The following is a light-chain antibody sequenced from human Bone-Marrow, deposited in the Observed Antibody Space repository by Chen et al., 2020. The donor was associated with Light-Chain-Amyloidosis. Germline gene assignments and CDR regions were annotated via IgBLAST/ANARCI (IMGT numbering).Light chain of an antibody. J-gene: IGLJ1*01. CDR2: EVT. Sequence: HSALTQPASVSGSPGQPLTTPGTGTSSDVGGDNHVSWYQQHPDKAPKLMIYEVTNRTSWVPDRFSGSKSDNTASLTISGLQTEDEADYFCSSYTITNTLVFGSGTRVTVL. V-gene: IGLV2-14*01. CDR1: SSDVGGDNH. CDR3: SSYTITNTLV.